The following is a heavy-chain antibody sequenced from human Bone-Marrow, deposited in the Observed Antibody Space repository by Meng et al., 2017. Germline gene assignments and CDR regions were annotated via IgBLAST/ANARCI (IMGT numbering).Heavy chain of an antibody. CDR3: ARGLRAARPLLFGY. CDR2: INHSGST. D-gene: IGHD6-6*01. V-gene: IGHV4-34*01. CDR1: GGSFSGNY. Sequence: QVQRQQWGAGLLKPSEPLSLTCAVYGGSFSGNYWSWIRQPPGKGLEWIGEINHSGSTNYNPSLKSRVTISVDTSKSQFSLKLSSVTAADTAVYYCARGLRAARPLLFGYWGQGTLVTVFS. J-gene: IGHJ4*02.